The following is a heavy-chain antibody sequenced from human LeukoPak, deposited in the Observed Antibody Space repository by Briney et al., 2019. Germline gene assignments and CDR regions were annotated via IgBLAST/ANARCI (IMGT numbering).Heavy chain of an antibody. D-gene: IGHD1/OR15-1a*01. J-gene: IGHJ4*02. CDR1: GFTFGSYG. CDR3: AKDSPVATI. Sequence: GSLRLSCAASGFTFGSYGMSWVRQAPGKGLEWVSAISGSSDATYYADSVKGRFTISRDNSKNMLFLQMNSLRGEDTAVYYCAKDSPVATIWGQGTLVTVSS. CDR2: ISGSSDAT. V-gene: IGHV3-23*01.